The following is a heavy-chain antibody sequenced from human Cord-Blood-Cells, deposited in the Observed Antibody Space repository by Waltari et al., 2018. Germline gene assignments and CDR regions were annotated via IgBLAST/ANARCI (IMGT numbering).Heavy chain of an antibody. CDR3: ARRGRGGPDY. V-gene: IGHV4-39*01. CDR1: GGSISSSSYY. D-gene: IGHD3-10*01. J-gene: IGHJ4*02. CDR2: IYYSGST. Sequence: QLQLQESGPGLVKHSETLSLTCTVSGGSISSSSYYCGWIRQPPGTGLEWIGSIYYSGSTYYNPSLKSRVTISVDTSKNQFSLKLSSVTAADTAVYYCARRGRGGPDYWGQGTLVTVSS.